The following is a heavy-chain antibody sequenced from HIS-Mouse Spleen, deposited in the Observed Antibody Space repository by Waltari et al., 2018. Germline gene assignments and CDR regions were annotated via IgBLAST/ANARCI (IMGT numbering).Heavy chain of an antibody. CDR1: GGSISSSSYY. CDR2: IYYSGST. V-gene: IGHV4-39*01. J-gene: IGHJ4*02. Sequence: QLQLQESGPGLVKPSETLSLTCTVSGGSISSSSYYLGWIRQPPGKGLGWIGSIYYSGSTYLTPSLNNRVTISGNTSKNQFSLKRSSVTAADRAVYYCASLYGDYFDYWGQGTLVTVSS. D-gene: IGHD4-17*01. CDR3: ASLYGDYFDY.